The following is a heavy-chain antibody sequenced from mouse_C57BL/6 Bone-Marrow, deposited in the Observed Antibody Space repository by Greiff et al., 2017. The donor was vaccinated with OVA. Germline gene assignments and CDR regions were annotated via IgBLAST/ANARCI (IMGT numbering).Heavy chain of an antibody. CDR3: ATWYVDG. CDR2: IDPSDSET. V-gene: IGHV1-52*01. CDR1: GYTFTSYW. J-gene: IGHJ1*03. Sequence: QVQLQQPGAELVRPGSSVKLSCTASGYTFTSYWMHWVKQRPIQGLEWIGNIDPSDSETHYNQKFTDKATLTVDKSSSTAYMQLSSRTSEDSSVYYCATWYVDGWGTGTTGTVAA.